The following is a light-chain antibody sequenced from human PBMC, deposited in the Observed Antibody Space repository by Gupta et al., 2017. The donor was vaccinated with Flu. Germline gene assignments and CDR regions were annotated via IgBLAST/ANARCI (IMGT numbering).Light chain of an antibody. CDR1: SSNIGSNY. J-gene: IGLJ3*02. CDR3: ATWDTTLSVMV. Sequence: QSLLTQPPSVSAAPGQKVTIPCSGSSSNIGSNYVSWYQQFPGTAPKVLIYEDNERPAGIPDRFSASKSGTSATLAITGLQTGDEAAFYCATWDTTLSVMVFGGGTKLTVL. V-gene: IGLV1-51*01. CDR2: EDN.